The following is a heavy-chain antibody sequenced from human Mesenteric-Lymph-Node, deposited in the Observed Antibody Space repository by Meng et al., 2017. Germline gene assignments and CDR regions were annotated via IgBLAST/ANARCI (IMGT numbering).Heavy chain of an antibody. J-gene: IGHJ6*02. D-gene: IGHD1-7*01. CDR3: ARADNPNYLKGQYYYYGMDV. Sequence: SVKVSCKASGGTFSVWSISWVRQAPGHGLEWMGGIIPIFGKANFAQRFQGRVTITADEITNTAYMELSSLTSDDTAVYYCARADNPNYLKGQYYYYGMDVWGQGTTVTVSS. V-gene: IGHV1-69*13. CDR1: GGTFSVWS. CDR2: IIPIFGKA.